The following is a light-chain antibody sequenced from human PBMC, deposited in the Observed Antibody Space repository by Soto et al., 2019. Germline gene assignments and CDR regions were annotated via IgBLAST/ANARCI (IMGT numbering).Light chain of an antibody. V-gene: IGKV3-15*01. Sequence: EVVMTQSPATLSVSPGETATLSCRASQTVRSNLAWYQQKPGQTPRLLIYGASTRATGIPARFSGSGSGTEFTLTISSLQSEDFAIYYCQQYNNWPLTFGGGTKVEFK. J-gene: IGKJ4*01. CDR3: QQYNNWPLT. CDR1: QTVRSN. CDR2: GAS.